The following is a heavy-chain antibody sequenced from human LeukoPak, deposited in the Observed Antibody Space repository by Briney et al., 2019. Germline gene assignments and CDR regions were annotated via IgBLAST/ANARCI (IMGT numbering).Heavy chain of an antibody. CDR2: IYYRGST. CDR3: ARGGDYGDLRYFDY. J-gene: IGHJ4*02. Sequence: SGTLSLTCAVSGGSINNYYWSWIRQPPGKGLEWIGYIYYRGSTNYNPSLKSRVTFSVDTSKNQFSLKLNSVTAADTAVYYCARGGDYGDLRYFDYWGQGTLVTVSS. V-gene: IGHV4-59*01. CDR1: GGSINNYY. D-gene: IGHD4-17*01.